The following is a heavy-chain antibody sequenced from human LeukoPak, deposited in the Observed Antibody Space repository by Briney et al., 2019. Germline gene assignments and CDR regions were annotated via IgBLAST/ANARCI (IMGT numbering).Heavy chain of an antibody. J-gene: IGHJ3*02. V-gene: IGHV4-39*07. CDR1: GGSISSSSYY. CDR2: IYHSGST. D-gene: IGHD3-3*01. Sequence: SETLSLTCTVSGGSISSSSYYWGWIRQPPGKGLEWIGSIYHSGSTYYNPSLKSRVTISVDTSKNQFSLKLSSVTAADTAVYYCARSDHNFWSGSYTFDIWGQGTMVTVSS. CDR3: ARSDHNFWSGSYTFDI.